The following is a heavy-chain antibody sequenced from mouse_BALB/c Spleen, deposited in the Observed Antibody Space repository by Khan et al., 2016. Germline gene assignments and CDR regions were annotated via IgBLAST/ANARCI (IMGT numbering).Heavy chain of an antibody. CDR3: ARRGGAHWYIDV. CDR1: GYSFRNYG. J-gene: IGHJ1*01. Sequence: QIQLVQSGPELKKPGETVKISCKASGYSFRNYGMNWVKQAPGKGLKWMGWINTYSGEPTYADDFKGRFAFSLETSASTAYLQINNLKNEDTATYFCARRGGAHWYIDVWGAGTTVTVSS. V-gene: IGHV9-3-1*01. CDR2: INTYSGEP.